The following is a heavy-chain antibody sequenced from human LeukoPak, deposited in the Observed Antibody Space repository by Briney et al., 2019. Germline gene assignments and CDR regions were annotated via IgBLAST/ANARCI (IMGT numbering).Heavy chain of an antibody. CDR2: INHSGST. J-gene: IGHJ4*02. D-gene: IGHD3-10*01. CDR1: GGSFSGYY. V-gene: IGHV4-34*01. CDR3: ARGSPGDGSGSYYPYYFDY. Sequence: PSETLSLTCAVYGGSFSGYYWSWIRQPSGKGLEWIGEINHSGSTNYNPSLKSRVTISVDTSKNQFSLKLSSVTAADTAVYYCARGSPGDGSGSYYPYYFDYWGQGTLVTVSS.